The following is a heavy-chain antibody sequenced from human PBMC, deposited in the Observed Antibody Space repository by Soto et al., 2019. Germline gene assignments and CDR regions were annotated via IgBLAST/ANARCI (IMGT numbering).Heavy chain of an antibody. Sequence: PGESLTISGPCSGDTFSHFWIAWVRQLPGKGLEWMGIIYPGDYETRYSPSFHGKVTISADRSIGTAYLQWSSLEASDSAFYFCARSPRSSPYFDYWGQGALVTVSS. V-gene: IGHV5-51*01. CDR3: ARSPRSSPYFDY. J-gene: IGHJ4*02. D-gene: IGHD6-13*01. CDR2: IYPGDYET. CDR1: GDTFSHFW.